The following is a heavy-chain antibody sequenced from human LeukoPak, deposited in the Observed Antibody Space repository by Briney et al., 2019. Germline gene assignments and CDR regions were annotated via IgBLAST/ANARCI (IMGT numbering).Heavy chain of an antibody. D-gene: IGHD3-10*01. J-gene: IGHJ4*02. CDR3: AKVGGSGNYFDY. CDR2: ISWDGGST. Sequence: EGSMRLSCAASGFTFDDYAMHWVRQAPGKGLEWVSLISWDGGSTYYADSVKGRFTISRDNSKNSLYLQMNSLRAEDTALYYCAKVGGSGNYFDYWGQGTLVTVSS. V-gene: IGHV3-43D*03. CDR1: GFTFDDYA.